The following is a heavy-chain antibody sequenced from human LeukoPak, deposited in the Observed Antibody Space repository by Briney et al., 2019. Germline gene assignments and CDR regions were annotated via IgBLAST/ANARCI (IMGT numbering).Heavy chain of an antibody. CDR3: ARDIDGGRDNYLLY. CDR1: GFTFSSYA. CDR2: ISFDGSNK. J-gene: IGHJ4*02. Sequence: GGSLRLSCAASGFTFSSYAMHWVRQAPGKGLEWVALISFDGSNKYYADSVKGRFTVSRDNSQTTLYLQMNSLIAKDTAVYYCARDIDGGRDNYLLYWGQGTLVTVSS. V-gene: IGHV3-30-3*01. D-gene: IGHD2-15*01.